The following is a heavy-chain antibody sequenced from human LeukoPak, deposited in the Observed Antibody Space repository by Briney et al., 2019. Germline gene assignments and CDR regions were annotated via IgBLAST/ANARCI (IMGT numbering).Heavy chain of an antibody. CDR1: GGSISSSSYS. D-gene: IGHD3-22*01. CDR3: ARVGKAYYDSSGYSSYFDY. Sequence: SETLSLTCTVSGGSISSSSYSWGWIRQPPGKGLEWIGNIYYSGSTYYNPSLKSRVTISVDTSKNQFSLKLSSVTAADTAVYYCARVGKAYYDSSGYSSYFDYWGQGTLVTVSS. CDR2: IYYSGST. J-gene: IGHJ4*02. V-gene: IGHV4-39*07.